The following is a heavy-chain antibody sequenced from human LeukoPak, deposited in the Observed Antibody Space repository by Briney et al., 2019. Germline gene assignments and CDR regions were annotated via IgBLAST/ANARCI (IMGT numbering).Heavy chain of an antibody. V-gene: IGHV4-39*01. CDR3: ARLGATGGYYYYYYMDV. J-gene: IGHJ6*03. D-gene: IGHD1-26*01. Sequence: SETLSLTCTVSGDSIRSSRHYWGWIRQPPGKGLEWIGSIHYSGSTYDNPSLKGRVTISVDTSKNEFSLKLSSVTAADTAVYYCARLGATGGYYYYYYMDVWGKGSTVTVSS. CDR2: IHYSGST. CDR1: GDSIRSSRHY.